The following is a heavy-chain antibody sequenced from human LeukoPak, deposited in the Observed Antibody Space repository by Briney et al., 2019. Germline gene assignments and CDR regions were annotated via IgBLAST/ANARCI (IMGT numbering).Heavy chain of an antibody. J-gene: IGHJ3*02. CDR1: GYSISSGYY. CDR3: ARSRGRAFDI. V-gene: IGHV4-38-2*02. Sequence: PSETLSLTCTVSGYSISSGYYWGWIRQPPGKGLEWIGSIYHSGSTYYNPSLKSRVTISVDTSKNQFSLKLSSVTAADTPVYYCARSRGRAFDIWGQGTMVTVSS. CDR2: IYHSGST.